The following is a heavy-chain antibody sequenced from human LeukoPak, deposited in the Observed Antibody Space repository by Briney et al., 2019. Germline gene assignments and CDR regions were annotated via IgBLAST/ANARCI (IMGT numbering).Heavy chain of an antibody. V-gene: IGHV3-49*04. Sequence: GGSLRLSCTASGFTFGDYAMSWVRQAPGKGLEWVGFIRSKAYGGTTEYAASVKGRFTISRDDSKSIAYLQMNSLKTEDTAVYYCTRDAGYSSGWYGSFYYYYGMDVWGQGTTVTVSS. J-gene: IGHJ6*02. CDR3: TRDAGYSSGWYGSFYYYYGMDV. CDR2: IRSKAYGGTT. CDR1: GFTFGDYA. D-gene: IGHD6-19*01.